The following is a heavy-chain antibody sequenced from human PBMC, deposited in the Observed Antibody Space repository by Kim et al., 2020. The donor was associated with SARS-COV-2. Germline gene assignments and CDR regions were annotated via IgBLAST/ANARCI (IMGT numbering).Heavy chain of an antibody. J-gene: IGHJ3*02. CDR1: GFTSSIA. V-gene: IGHV3-23*03. CDR3: ATDQRFGGTNDSLDI. Sequence: GGSLRLSCAASGFTSSIAMTWVRQAPGKGLEWVSLIYTGHSTTFYADSVKGRFTISRDNSKNTVYLQMNGLRAEDTAIYYCATDQRFGGTNDSLDIWCQG. CDR2: IYTGHSTT. D-gene: IGHD3-10*01.